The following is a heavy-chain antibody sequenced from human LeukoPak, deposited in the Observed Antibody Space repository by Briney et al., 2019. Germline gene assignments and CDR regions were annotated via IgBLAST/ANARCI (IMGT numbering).Heavy chain of an antibody. Sequence: SETLSLTCTVSGRSISSGSYYWSWIRQPAGKGLERIGRIYTSGSTNYNPSLKSRVTISVDTSKNQFSLKLSSVTAADTAVYFCARGAEYYYDSSGYYNYWGQGTLVTVSS. D-gene: IGHD3-22*01. CDR1: GRSISSGSYY. V-gene: IGHV4-61*02. CDR2: IYTSGST. J-gene: IGHJ4*02. CDR3: ARGAEYYYDSSGYYNY.